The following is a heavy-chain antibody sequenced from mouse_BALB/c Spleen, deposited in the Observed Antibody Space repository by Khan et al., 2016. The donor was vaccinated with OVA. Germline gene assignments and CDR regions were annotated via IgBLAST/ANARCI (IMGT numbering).Heavy chain of an antibody. Sequence: EVQLVESGPGLVKPSQSLSLTCTVTGYSITSEYAWNWIRQFPGDKLEWMGYINYSGNTRFNPSLKNQTSITRDTSKNQSYLQMNSVTTEDTATYYCARKDYYDYDPFPYWGQGTLVTVSA. CDR1: GYSITSEYA. CDR3: ARKDYYDYDPFPY. V-gene: IGHV3-2*02. J-gene: IGHJ3*01. CDR2: INYSGNT. D-gene: IGHD2-4*01.